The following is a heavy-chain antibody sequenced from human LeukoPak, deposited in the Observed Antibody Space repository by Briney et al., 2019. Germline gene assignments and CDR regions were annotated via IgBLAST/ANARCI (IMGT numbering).Heavy chain of an antibody. J-gene: IGHJ4*02. CDR2: MSHDETTI. CDR3: ARDRSYFGGTRGLDS. CDR1: GFTFGSRA. Sequence: GGSLRLSCAASGFTFGSRAMHWVRQAPGKGLEWIAVMSHDETTIYYADSVKGRFTISRDNSMNTLYLQMNSLRSEDTAIYYCARDRSYFGGTRGLDSWGQGILVTVSS. D-gene: IGHD3-16*01. V-gene: IGHV3-30*04.